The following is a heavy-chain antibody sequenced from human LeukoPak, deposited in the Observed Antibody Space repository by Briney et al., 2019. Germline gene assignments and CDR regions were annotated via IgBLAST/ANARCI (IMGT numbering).Heavy chain of an antibody. CDR3: LLQMTYGELSDPVF. J-gene: IGHJ4*02. CDR1: GFTLSSLA. CDR2: SGTRSGTK. V-gene: IGHV3-21*01. Sequence: PGGSLRLSCAASGFTLSSLAMHWVRQAPGKGLEWVSSSGTRSGTKYYADSVMGRFTISRDSAMNSVSLQINSLRAEDTAVYYCLLQMTYGELSDPVFRGQGTLVTVSS. D-gene: IGHD3-16*02.